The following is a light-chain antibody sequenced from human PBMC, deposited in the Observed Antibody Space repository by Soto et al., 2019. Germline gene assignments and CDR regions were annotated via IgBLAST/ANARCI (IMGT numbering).Light chain of an antibody. CDR2: VKSDGSH. J-gene: IGLJ2*01. V-gene: IGLV4-69*01. CDR1: SGHSNYA. Sequence: QLVLTQSPSASASLGGSVRLTCTLSSGHSNYAIAWHQRQPEKGPRCLMKVKSDGSHNKEDGIPDRFSGSSSGAERYLSISSLQSEDEAEYYCQAWGTDTVIFGGGTKLTVL. CDR3: QAWGTDTVI.